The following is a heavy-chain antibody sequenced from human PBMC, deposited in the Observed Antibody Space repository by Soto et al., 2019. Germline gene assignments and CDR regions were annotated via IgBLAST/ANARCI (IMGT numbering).Heavy chain of an antibody. J-gene: IGHJ6*02. Sequence: QVQLVQSGAEVKKPGSSVKVSCKASGGTFSSYTISWVRQAPGQGLEWMGRIIPILGIANYAQKFQGRVTIIAEKPTTTADMELSSMRSEDTAVYYCGGPRGDPAYYYGMDVWGQGTTVTVSS. V-gene: IGHV1-69*02. D-gene: IGHD3-16*01. CDR3: GGPRGDPAYYYGMDV. CDR2: IIPILGIA. CDR1: GGTFSSYT.